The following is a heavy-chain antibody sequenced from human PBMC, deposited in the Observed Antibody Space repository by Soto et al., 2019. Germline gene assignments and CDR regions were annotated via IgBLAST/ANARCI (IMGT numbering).Heavy chain of an antibody. CDR3: AKLRYYDFWSGENWFDP. CDR2: ISGSGDRT. Sequence: GGSLRLSCAASGFTFGTFAMSWVRQAPGKGLEWVSFISGSGDRTSYADPVKGRFTISRDTSENMLYLQMNSLRLEDTAIYYCAKLRYYDFWSGENWFDPWGQGTLVTVSS. J-gene: IGHJ5*02. D-gene: IGHD3-3*01. V-gene: IGHV3-23*01. CDR1: GFTFGTFA.